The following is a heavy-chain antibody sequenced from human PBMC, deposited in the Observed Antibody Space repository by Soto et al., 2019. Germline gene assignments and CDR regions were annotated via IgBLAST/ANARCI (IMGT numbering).Heavy chain of an antibody. CDR3: TRENIENSDGLYDAFDI. Sequence: ASVNVSCKTSGYTFTDYYTHWVRQAPGQGLEWMGWMNPKSGGAYFAQKFQGRVTLTRDTSIGTAYIEVNRLTSDDTAVYFCTRENIENSDGLYDAFDIWGQGTTVTVSS. CDR1: GYTFTDYY. CDR2: MNPKSGGA. V-gene: IGHV1-2*02. D-gene: IGHD5-18*01. J-gene: IGHJ3*02.